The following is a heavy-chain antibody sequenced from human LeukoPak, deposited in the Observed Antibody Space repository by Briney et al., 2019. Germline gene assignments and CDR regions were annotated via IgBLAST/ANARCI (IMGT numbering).Heavy chain of an antibody. V-gene: IGHV1-18*01. CDR3: ARPKYDILTCHKDSSGSPFDY. D-gene: IGHD3-9*01. CDR2: ISAYHGNT. Sequence: ASVKVSCKASGYTFTSYGISWVRQAPGQGLEWMGWISAYHGNTNYAQKLQGRVTMTTDTSTSTAYMELRSLRSDDTAVYYCARPKYDILTCHKDSSGSPFDYWGQGTLVTVSS. J-gene: IGHJ4*02. CDR1: GYTFTSYG.